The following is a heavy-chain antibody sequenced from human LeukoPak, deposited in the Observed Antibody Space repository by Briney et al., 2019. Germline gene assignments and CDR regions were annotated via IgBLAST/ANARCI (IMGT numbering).Heavy chain of an antibody. J-gene: IGHJ3*02. D-gene: IGHD4-17*01. CDR1: GFTFSNYW. V-gene: IGHV3-7*01. CDR2: IKQDGSEK. CDR3: ARGPYGDYVDAFDI. Sequence: PGGSLRLSCAASGFTFSNYWMSWVRQAPEKGLEWVANIKQDGSEKYYVDSVKGRFTISRDNAKNSLYLQMNSLRAEDTAMYYCARGPYGDYVDAFDIWGQGTMVTVSS.